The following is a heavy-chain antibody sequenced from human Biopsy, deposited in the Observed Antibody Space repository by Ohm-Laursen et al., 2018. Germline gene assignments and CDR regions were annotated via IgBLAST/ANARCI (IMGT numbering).Heavy chain of an antibody. J-gene: IGHJ5*02. CDR3: ASDRDSSGSFRWNH. CDR2: IWYDGSKK. CDR1: GFALNTYE. Sequence: SLRLSCAASGFALNTYEMNWVRQAPGKGLEWVAVIWYDGSKKYYADSVKGRFTITRDNSKNTLYLQMNSLRAEDTAVYYCASDRDSSGSFRWNHWGQGTLVTVSS. V-gene: IGHV3-33*08. D-gene: IGHD6-19*01.